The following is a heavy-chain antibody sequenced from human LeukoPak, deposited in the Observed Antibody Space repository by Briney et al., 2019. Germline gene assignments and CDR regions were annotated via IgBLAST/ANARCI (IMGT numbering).Heavy chain of an antibody. V-gene: IGHV3-11*01. D-gene: IGHD4-23*01. CDR2: ISTRDNTI. J-gene: IGHJ4*02. CDR3: ARGARWAYYFDY. Sequence: GGSLRLSCAASGFTFSSYWMSWIRQTPGKGLEWLSYISTRDNTIQYADSVKGRFTISRDNANNSVFLQMNNLRAEDSAIYYCARGARWAYYFDYWGQESLVTVSS. CDR1: GFTFSSYW.